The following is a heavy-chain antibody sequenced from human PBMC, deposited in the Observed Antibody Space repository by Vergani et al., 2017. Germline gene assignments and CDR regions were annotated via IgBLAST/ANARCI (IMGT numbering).Heavy chain of an antibody. V-gene: IGHV4-59*12. CDR3: ARVFRVSTSWLDV. Sequence: QVQLQESGPGLVKPSETLSLTCTVSGGSISSYHWSWIRQPPGKGLEWNGYIYYSVSTYYNPSLKSRVTISVDPSKNQFSLKLSSVTAAATAVYYCARVFRVSTSWLDVWGKGTTVTVSA. D-gene: IGHD2-2*01. CDR1: GGSISSYH. CDR2: IYYSVST. J-gene: IGHJ6*04.